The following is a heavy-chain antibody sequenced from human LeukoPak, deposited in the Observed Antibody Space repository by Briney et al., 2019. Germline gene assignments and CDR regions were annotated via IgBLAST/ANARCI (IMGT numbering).Heavy chain of an antibody. CDR1: GFTVSSNY. D-gene: IGHD1-1*01. CDR2: IYSGGST. J-gene: IGHJ6*02. Sequence: GGSLRLSCAASGFTVSSNYMSWVRQAPGKGLEWVSVIYSGGSTHYADSVKGRFTISRDNSKNTLYLQMNSLRAEDTAVYYCARIPVHDYYYYGMDVWGQGTTVTVSS. CDR3: ARIPVHDYYYYGMDV. V-gene: IGHV3-53*01.